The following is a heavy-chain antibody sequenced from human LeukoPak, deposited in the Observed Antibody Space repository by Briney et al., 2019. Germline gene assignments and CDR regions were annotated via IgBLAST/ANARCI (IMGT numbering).Heavy chain of an antibody. CDR2: ISAYNGNT. D-gene: IGHD3-9*01. CDR3: ARAVYYDILTGYYDSYFGY. CDR1: GYTFTSYG. V-gene: IGHV1-18*01. Sequence: ASVKVSCKASGYTFTSYGISWVRQAPGQGLEWMGWISAYNGNTNYAQKLQGRVTMTTDTSTSTAYMELRSLRSDDTAVYYCARAVYYDILTGYYDSYFGYWGQGTLVTVSS. J-gene: IGHJ4*02.